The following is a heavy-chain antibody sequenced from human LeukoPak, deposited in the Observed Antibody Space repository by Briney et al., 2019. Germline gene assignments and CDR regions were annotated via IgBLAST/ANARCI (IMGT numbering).Heavy chain of an antibody. CDR3: ARHGKAVTIFGVFPMGFDY. Sequence: SSETLSLTCTVSGGSISSSSYYWGWIRQPPGKGLEWIGSIYYSGSTYYNPSLKSRVTISVDTSKNQFSLKLSSVTAADTAVYYCARHGKAVTIFGVFPMGFDYWGQGTLVTVSS. CDR2: IYYSGST. V-gene: IGHV4-39*01. CDR1: GGSISSSSYY. J-gene: IGHJ4*02. D-gene: IGHD3-3*01.